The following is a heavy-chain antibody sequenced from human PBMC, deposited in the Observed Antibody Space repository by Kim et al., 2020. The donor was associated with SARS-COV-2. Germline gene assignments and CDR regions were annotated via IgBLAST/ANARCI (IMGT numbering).Heavy chain of an antibody. V-gene: IGHV3-9*01. Sequence: GGSLRLSCAASGFAFDDYAMHWVRQAPGNGLEWVSGISWNSASIHYANSVKGRFTISRDNAKNSLYLQMNSLRAEDTALYYCAKDTEADSSAWPSFWYWGEGTLVTVSS. J-gene: IGHJ4*02. CDR2: ISWNSASI. D-gene: IGHD6-19*01. CDR1: GFAFDDYA. CDR3: AKDTEADSSAWPSFWY.